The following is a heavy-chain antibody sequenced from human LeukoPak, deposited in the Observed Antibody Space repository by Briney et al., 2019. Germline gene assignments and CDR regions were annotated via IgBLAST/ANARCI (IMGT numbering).Heavy chain of an antibody. CDR3: ARGYSSGWYRVRAFDI. CDR2: INHSGST. V-gene: IGHV4-34*01. Sequence: PSETLSLTCAVYGGSFSGYYWSWIRQPPGKGLEWIGEINHSGSTNYNPSLKSRVTISVDTSKNQFSLKLSSVSAADTAVSYCARGYSSGWYRVRAFDIWGQGTMVTVSS. D-gene: IGHD6-19*01. CDR1: GGSFSGYY. J-gene: IGHJ3*02.